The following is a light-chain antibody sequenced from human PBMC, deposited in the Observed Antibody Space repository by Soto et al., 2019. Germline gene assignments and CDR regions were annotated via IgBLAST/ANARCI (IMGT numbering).Light chain of an antibody. J-gene: IGLJ1*01. Sequence: QSALTQPASVSGSPGQSITISCTGTSSDVGGYNYVSWYQQHPGKAPKLMIYEVSNRPSGVSNRFFGSKSGNTASLTISGLQAEDEADYYCSSYTSSSTYVFGTGTMLTVL. V-gene: IGLV2-14*01. CDR2: EVS. CDR3: SSYTSSSTYV. CDR1: SSDVGGYNY.